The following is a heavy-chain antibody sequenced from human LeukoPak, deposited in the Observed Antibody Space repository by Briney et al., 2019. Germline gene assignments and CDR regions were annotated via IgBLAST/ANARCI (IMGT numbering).Heavy chain of an antibody. J-gene: IGHJ4*02. V-gene: IGHV3-66*01. Sequence: GGSLRLSCAASGFTFSSYWMSWVRQAPGKGLEWVSVIYSGGSTYYADSVKGRFTISRDNSKNTLYLQMNSLRAEDTAVYYCARDQFEDGDYLDYWGQGTLVTVSS. CDR2: IYSGGST. CDR1: GFTFSSYW. D-gene: IGHD4-17*01. CDR3: ARDQFEDGDYLDY.